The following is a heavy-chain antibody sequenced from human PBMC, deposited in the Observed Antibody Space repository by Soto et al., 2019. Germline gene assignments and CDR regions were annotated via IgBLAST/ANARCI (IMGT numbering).Heavy chain of an antibody. J-gene: IGHJ5*02. CDR1: GYTFSSYY. CDR2: INPSGGST. CDR3: GRDGGVDTAMVTDWFDP. Sequence: APVKASSKVSGYTFSSYYMHWVRQAAGQGLAWMGIINPSGGSTSYAQKFKVRVTMTRDTSTITVYMELSSLRSEDSAAYYGGRDGGVDTAMVTDWFDPWGQGTMVTVSS. D-gene: IGHD5-18*01. V-gene: IGHV1-46*01.